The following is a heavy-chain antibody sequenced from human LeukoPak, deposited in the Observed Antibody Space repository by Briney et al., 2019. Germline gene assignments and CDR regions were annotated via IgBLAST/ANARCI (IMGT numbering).Heavy chain of an antibody. CDR3: ARATPIAVAGTDWFDP. CDR1: GFTFSSYW. Sequence: GGSLRLSCAASGFTFSSYWMHWVRHAPGKGLVWVSRINSDGSSTSYADSVKGRFTIPRDNAKNTLYLQMNSLRAEDTAVYYCARATPIAVAGTDWFDPWGQGTLVTVSS. V-gene: IGHV3-74*01. J-gene: IGHJ5*02. D-gene: IGHD6-19*01. CDR2: INSDGSST.